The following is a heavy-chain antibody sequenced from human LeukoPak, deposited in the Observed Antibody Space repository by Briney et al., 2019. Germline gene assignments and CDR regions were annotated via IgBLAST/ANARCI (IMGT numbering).Heavy chain of an antibody. CDR3: AKDPFIVVVVAASHFDY. CDR2: ISGSGGST. Sequence: GRSLRLSCAASGFTFSSYAMSWVRQAPGKGLEWVSAISGSGGSTYYADSVKGRFTISRDNSKNTLYLQMNSLRAEDTAVYYCAKDPFIVVVVAASHFDYWGQGTLVTVSS. J-gene: IGHJ4*02. CDR1: GFTFSSYA. D-gene: IGHD2-15*01. V-gene: IGHV3-23*01.